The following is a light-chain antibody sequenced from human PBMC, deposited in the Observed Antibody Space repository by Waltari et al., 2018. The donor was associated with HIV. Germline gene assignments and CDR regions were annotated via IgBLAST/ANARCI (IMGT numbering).Light chain of an antibody. Sequence: ATRMTQSPPSISTSTGDRVTISFRASQDISTYVAWYQQKTGLAPKLLIFAATSFQSGVPSRLNGSGSVTNFSLNINCLQSEDFATYYCHHYSSYPQTFGQGTKLEV. CDR2: AAT. V-gene: IGKV1-8*01. CDR3: HHYSSYPQT. J-gene: IGKJ1*01. CDR1: QDISTY.